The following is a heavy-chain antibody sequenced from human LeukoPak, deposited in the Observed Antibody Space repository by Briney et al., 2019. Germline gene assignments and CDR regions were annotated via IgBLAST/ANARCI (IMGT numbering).Heavy chain of an antibody. J-gene: IGHJ4*02. CDR2: ISGSGDAT. Sequence: PGGSLRLPCAASKFTFVNYAMSWVRQAPGKGLEWVSTISGSGDATYYADSVKGRFTISRDNSKSTLYLQMNSLRAEDTALYYCARAYYYDSGSYYGHLDYWGRGTLVTVSS. CDR3: ARAYYYDSGSYYGHLDY. CDR1: KFTFVNYA. V-gene: IGHV3-23*01. D-gene: IGHD3-10*01.